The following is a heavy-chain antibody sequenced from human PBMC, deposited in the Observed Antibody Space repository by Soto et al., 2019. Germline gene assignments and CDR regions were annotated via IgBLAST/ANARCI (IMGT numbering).Heavy chain of an antibody. Sequence: SETLPLTCIVSGCSITDNSCSWGCIPEPPGKGLEWIGTIYHTGGTHYNPSLKSRLTMSVDTSNDQFSLTLNSLTAADTAVYYCARKVATISYYYYGLDIWGQGTTVTVSS. CDR1: GCSITDNSCS. J-gene: IGHJ6*02. V-gene: IGHV4-39*01. D-gene: IGHD5-12*01. CDR2: IYHTGGT. CDR3: ARKVATISYYYYGLDI.